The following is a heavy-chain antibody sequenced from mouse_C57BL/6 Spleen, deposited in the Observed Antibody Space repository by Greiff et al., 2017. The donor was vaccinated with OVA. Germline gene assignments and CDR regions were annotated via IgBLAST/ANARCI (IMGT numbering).Heavy chain of an antibody. CDR2: INPSSGYT. D-gene: IGHD3-3*01. J-gene: IGHJ1*03. CDR1: GYTFTSYT. V-gene: IGHV1-4*01. Sequence: QVQLQQSGAELARPGASVTMSCKASGYTFTSYTMHWVKQRPGQGLEWIGYINPSSGYTKYNQKFKDKATLTADKSSSTAYMQLSSLTSEDSAVYYCAREGPYWYVDVWGTGTTVTVSS. CDR3: AREGPYWYVDV.